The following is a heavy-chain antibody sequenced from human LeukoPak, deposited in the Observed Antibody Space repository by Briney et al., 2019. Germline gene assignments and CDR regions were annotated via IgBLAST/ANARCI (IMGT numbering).Heavy chain of an antibody. J-gene: IGHJ4*02. CDR1: GGSISSYY. Sequence: SETLSLTCTVSGGSISSYYWSWIRQPAGKGLEWIGRIYTSGSTNYNPSLKSRVTMSVDTSKNQFSLKLSSVTAADTAVYYCARDGVEWELIPYFDYWGQGTLVTVSS. V-gene: IGHV4-4*07. D-gene: IGHD1-26*01. CDR2: IYTSGST. CDR3: ARDGVEWELIPYFDY.